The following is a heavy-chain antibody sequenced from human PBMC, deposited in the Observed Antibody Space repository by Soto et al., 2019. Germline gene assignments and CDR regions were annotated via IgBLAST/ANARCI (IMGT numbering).Heavy chain of an antibody. V-gene: IGHV1-69*12. CDR2: IIPIFTTT. J-gene: IGHJ3*02. D-gene: IGHD6-13*01. CDR1: GGTFSNHA. CDR3: AREVAADGTFREDVFDI. Sequence: QVHLVQSGAEVKKPGFSVKVSCKAPGGTFSNHAINWVRQAPGQGLEWMGRIIPIFTTTNYAQKFQGRVTMTADESTITAYLELSSLKHDDTAVYYCAREVAADGTFREDVFDIWGQGTLVTVSS.